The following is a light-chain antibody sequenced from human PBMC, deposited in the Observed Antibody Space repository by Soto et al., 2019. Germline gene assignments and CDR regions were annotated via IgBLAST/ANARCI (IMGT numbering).Light chain of an antibody. Sequence: SYELTQPPSVSVSPGQTATITCSGDKLGDKFASWYQVKPGQSPVMVIYQDTKRRSGIPERFSGSNSGNTATLTVSGTQAMDEADYYCQAWDSSTAIFGGGTKLTVL. CDR3: QAWDSSTAI. J-gene: IGLJ2*01. CDR1: KLGDKF. CDR2: QDT. V-gene: IGLV3-1*01.